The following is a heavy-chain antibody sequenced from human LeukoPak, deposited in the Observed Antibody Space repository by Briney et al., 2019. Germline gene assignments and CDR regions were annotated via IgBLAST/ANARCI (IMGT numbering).Heavy chain of an antibody. CDR2: FNLTGGST. CDR3: ARAHQGAMFYDT. D-gene: IGHD3-10*02. J-gene: IGHJ5*02. CDR1: GYPFANNY. Sequence: ASVKVSCKASGYPFANNYIHWVRQAPGQGLEWMGLFNLTGGSTSYGRKFQGRVTMTGDTSTSTVYMDLSSLRSDDTAMYYCARAHQGAMFYDTWGQGTLVTVSS. V-gene: IGHV1-46*01.